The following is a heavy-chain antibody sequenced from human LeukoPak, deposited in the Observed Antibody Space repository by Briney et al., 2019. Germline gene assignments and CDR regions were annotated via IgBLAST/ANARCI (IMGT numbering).Heavy chain of an antibody. J-gene: IGHJ4*02. CDR3: ARDYYDSSGYYFFDY. D-gene: IGHD3-22*01. Sequence: GSLRLSCAASGFTLSNYAMNWVRQAPGKGLEWVPGISGSGGSTYYADSVKGRFTISRDNSKKTLYLQMNSLRAEDTAVYYCARDYYDSSGYYFFDYWGQGTLVTVSS. CDR1: GFTLSNYA. V-gene: IGHV3-23*01. CDR2: ISGSGGST.